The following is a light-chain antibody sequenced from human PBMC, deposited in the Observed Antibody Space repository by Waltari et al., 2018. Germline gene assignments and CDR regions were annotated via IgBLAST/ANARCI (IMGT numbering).Light chain of an antibody. J-gene: IGKJ2*01. CDR1: QEIINNY. CDR3: QQYATFT. CDR2: DAS. Sequence: LSCMASQEIINNYLAWYHQRPGQAPRLLIYDASSRADGIPDRFSASGSGTDFTLTISRLEPEDFAVYYCQQYATFTFGQGTKLEIK. V-gene: IGKV3-20*01.